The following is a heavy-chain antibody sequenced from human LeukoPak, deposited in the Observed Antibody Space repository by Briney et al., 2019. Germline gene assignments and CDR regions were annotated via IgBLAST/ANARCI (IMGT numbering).Heavy chain of an antibody. CDR1: GYTFTSYY. Sequence: GASVKVSCKASGYTFTSYYMHWVRQAPGQGLEWMGIINPHSGSTTYAQKFQGRVTMSRDTSTSIAYMDLSSLRSEDTAVYYCAIHPTGSRSAFEYWGQGTLVTVSS. CDR2: INPHSGST. CDR3: AIHPTGSRSAFEY. V-gene: IGHV1-46*01. J-gene: IGHJ4*02. D-gene: IGHD1-1*01.